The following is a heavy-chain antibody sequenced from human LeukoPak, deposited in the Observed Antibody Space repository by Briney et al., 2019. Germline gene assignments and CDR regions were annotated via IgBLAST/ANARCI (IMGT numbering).Heavy chain of an antibody. J-gene: IGHJ6*03. CDR1: GYTFTSYD. CDR3: ARMDFDYIPSGYYYYMDV. V-gene: IGHV1-8*01. D-gene: IGHD4-11*01. CDR2: MNPNSGNT. Sequence: ASVKVSCKASGYTFTSYDINWVRQATGQGLEWMGWMNPNSGNTGYAQKFQGRVTMTRNTSISTAYMELSSLRSEDTAVYYCARMDFDYIPSGYYYYMDVWGKGTTVTVSS.